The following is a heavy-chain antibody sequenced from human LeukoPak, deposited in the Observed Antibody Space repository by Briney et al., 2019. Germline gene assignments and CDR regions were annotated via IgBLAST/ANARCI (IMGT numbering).Heavy chain of an antibody. Sequence: ASVKVSFTASGYTFTGYYMHWVRQAPGQGLEWMGWINPNSGGTNYAQKFQGRVTMTRDTSISTAYMELSRLRSDDTAVYYCARTPAAAYYFDYWGQGTLVTVSS. V-gene: IGHV1-2*02. J-gene: IGHJ4*02. CDR1: GYTFTGYY. D-gene: IGHD2-2*01. CDR3: ARTPAAAYYFDY. CDR2: INPNSGGT.